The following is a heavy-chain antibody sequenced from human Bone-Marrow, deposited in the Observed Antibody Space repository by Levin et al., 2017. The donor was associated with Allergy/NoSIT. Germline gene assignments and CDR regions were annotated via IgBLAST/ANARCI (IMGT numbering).Heavy chain of an antibody. Sequence: GGSLRLSCTASGFTFSSYGMTWVRQAPGKGLEWVSSISNAGTTTYYADSVKGRFTISRDNSKNTLYLQMNSLRAEDTALYYCAEWHRNFDCWGQGALVTVSS. V-gene: IGHV3-23*01. CDR2: ISNAGTTT. CDR1: GFTFSSYG. J-gene: IGHJ4*02. CDR3: AEWHRNFDC.